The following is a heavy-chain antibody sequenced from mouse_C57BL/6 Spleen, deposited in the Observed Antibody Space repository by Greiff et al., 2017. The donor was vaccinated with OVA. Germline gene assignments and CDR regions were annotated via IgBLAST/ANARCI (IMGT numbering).Heavy chain of an antibody. CDR2: IDPSDSYT. D-gene: IGHD2-4*01. CDR1: GYTFTSYW. J-gene: IGHJ3*01. CDR3: ARRRDYDEG. V-gene: IGHV1-50*01. Sequence: LVESGTVLARPGASVKMSCKTSGYTFTSYWMHWVKQRPGQGLEWIGEIDPSDSYTNYNQKFKGKATLTVDTSSSTAYMQLSSLTSEDSAVYYCARRRDYDEGWGQGTLVTVSA.